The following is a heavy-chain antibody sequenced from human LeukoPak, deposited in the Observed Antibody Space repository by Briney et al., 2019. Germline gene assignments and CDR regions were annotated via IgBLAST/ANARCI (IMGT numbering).Heavy chain of an antibody. J-gene: IGHJ6*03. CDR2: ISGSGGST. V-gene: IGHV3-23*01. CDR1: GFTFSSYG. D-gene: IGHD3-9*01. CDR3: AKGPTYDTDYYYMDV. Sequence: GGSLRLSCAASGFTFSSYGMSWVRQAPGKGLEWVSDISGSGGSTYYADSVKGRFTISRDNSKNTLYLQMNSLRAEDTAVYYCAKGPTYDTDYYYMDVWGKGTTVTISS.